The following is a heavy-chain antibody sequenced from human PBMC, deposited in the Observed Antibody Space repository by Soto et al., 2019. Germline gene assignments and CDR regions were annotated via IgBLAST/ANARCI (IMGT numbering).Heavy chain of an antibody. V-gene: IGHV3-23*01. J-gene: IGHJ4*02. Sequence: EVQLLESGGGLVQPGGSLRLSCAASGFSFSIYAMSWVRQAPGKGLEWVSSLSGSGTSTYYADSVKGRFTISRDNFKNPLYLQMNSLRAEDKAVYYRAKDSKAQHYGSLDLLGQGTPVT. CDR1: GFSFSIYA. CDR2: LSGSGTST. CDR3: AKDSKAQHYGSLDL. D-gene: IGHD1-26*01.